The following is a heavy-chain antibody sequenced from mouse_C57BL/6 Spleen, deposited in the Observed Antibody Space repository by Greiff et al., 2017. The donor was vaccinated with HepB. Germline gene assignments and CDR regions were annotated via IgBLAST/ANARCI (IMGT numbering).Heavy chain of an antibody. Sequence: QVQLQQPGAELVMPGASVKLSCKASGYTFTSYWMHWVKRRPGQGLEWIGEIDPSDSYTNYNQKFKGKSTLTVDKSSSTAYMQLSSLTSEDSAVYYCARSGMGLQGYFDYWGQGTTLTVSS. CDR2: IDPSDSYT. CDR3: ARSGMGLQGYFDY. J-gene: IGHJ2*01. D-gene: IGHD2-2*01. V-gene: IGHV1-69*01. CDR1: GYTFTSYW.